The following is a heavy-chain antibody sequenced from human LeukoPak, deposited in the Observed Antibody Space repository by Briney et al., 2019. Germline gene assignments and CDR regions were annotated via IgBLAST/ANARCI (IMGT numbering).Heavy chain of an antibody. CDR1: GGSISSGGYY. V-gene: IGHV4-30-2*01. CDR2: IYHSGST. CDR3: ASSNFRDYSNYEFLAFDY. J-gene: IGHJ4*02. D-gene: IGHD4-11*01. Sequence: SETLSLTCTVSGGSISSGGYYWSWIRQPPGKGLEWIGYIYHSGSTYYNPSLKSRVTISVDRSKNQFSLKLSSVTAADTAVYYCASSNFRDYSNYEFLAFDYWGQETLVTVSS.